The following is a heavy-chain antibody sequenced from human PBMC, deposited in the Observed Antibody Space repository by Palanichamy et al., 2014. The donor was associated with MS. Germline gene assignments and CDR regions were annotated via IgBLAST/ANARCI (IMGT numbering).Heavy chain of an antibody. J-gene: IGHJ3*02. D-gene: IGHD3-22*01. CDR2: ISAYNGNK. Sequence: QGQLVQSGAEVKKPGASVKVSCKASGCTFSTYGIIWVRQGPGQGLEWMGWISAYNGNKIYAQNLEDRVTMTTDTSTSTAYMELRSLRSDDTAVYYCAKVATYYDSSGHAVDAFDIWGQGTTVTVSS. CDR3: AKVATYYDSSGHAVDAFDI. CDR1: GCTFSTYG. V-gene: IGHV1-18*04.